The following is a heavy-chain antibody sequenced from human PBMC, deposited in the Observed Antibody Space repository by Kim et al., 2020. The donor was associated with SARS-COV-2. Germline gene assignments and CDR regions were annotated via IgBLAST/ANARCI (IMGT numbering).Heavy chain of an antibody. D-gene: IGHD6-6*01. V-gene: IGHV1-2*02. Sequence: NYAQKFQGSVTMTRDTSVSTAYMELSRLRSDDTAVYYCARVSRSSSSPGYWGQGTLVTVSS. J-gene: IGHJ4*02. CDR3: ARVSRSSSSPGY.